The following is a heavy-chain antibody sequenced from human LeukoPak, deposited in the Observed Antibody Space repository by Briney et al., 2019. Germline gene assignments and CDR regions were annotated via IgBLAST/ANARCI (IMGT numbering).Heavy chain of an antibody. CDR1: GVTFSSYA. CDR2: ISANGATI. CDR3: AKEGRIAAGTGDYFDH. Sequence: PAGSLRLSCAASGVTFSSYAMGWVRPPPGKGLEGVWRISANGATIKYEDSVKGRFTISRDNAKNTVLLQMDSLGVDDTAVYYCAKEGRIAAGTGDYFDHWGQGTLVTVSS. V-gene: IGHV3-23*01. D-gene: IGHD6-13*01. J-gene: IGHJ4*02.